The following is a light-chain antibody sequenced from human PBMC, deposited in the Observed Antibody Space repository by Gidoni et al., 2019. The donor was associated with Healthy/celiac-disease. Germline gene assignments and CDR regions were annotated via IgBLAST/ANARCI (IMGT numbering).Light chain of an antibody. Sequence: EIVLTQSPATLSLSPGERATLSCRASQSVSSYLAWYQQKPGQAPRLLIYDASTRATGIPARFSGRGFGTDFTLTISSLEPEDFAVYYCQQRSNWTFGQGTKVEIK. J-gene: IGKJ1*01. CDR3: QQRSNWT. CDR1: QSVSSY. V-gene: IGKV3-11*01. CDR2: DAS.